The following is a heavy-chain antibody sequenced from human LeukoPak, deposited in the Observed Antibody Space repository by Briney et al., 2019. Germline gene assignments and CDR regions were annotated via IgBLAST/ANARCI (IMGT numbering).Heavy chain of an antibody. J-gene: IGHJ4*02. CDR2: LSGSGITT. D-gene: IGHD6-19*01. V-gene: IGHV3-23*01. CDR3: AKGIYSSGWSYFDY. Sequence: GGSLRLSCAASGFTFSNSAMSWVRQAPGKGLEWVSTLSGSGITTYYADSVKGRFTISRDNSKNTLYLQMNSLRAEDTAVYYCAKGIYSSGWSYFDYWGQGTLDTVSS. CDR1: GFTFSNSA.